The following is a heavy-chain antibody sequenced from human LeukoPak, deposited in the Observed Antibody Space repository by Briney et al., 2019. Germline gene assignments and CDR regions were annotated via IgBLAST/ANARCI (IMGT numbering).Heavy chain of an antibody. CDR1: GGSFSGYY. CDR2: INHSGST. CDR3: ARAKYSYGPDY. V-gene: IGHV4-34*01. D-gene: IGHD5-18*01. J-gene: IGHJ4*02. Sequence: PSETLSLTCAVYGGSFSGYYWSWIRQPPGKGLEWIGEINHSGSTNYNPSLKSRVTISVDTSKNQFSLKPSSVTAADTAVYYCARAKYSYGPDYWGQGTLVTVSS.